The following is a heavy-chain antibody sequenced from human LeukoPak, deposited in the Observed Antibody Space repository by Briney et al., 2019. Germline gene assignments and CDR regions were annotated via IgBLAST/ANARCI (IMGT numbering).Heavy chain of an antibody. CDR2: VYYKGDT. CDR1: GGSTTGYF. Sequence: SETLSLTCSVSGGSTTGYFWTWIRQPPGKGPEWIGYVYYKGDTSYSPSLDSRVSISVDTSKKQFSLKLNSVTAADTAMYYCARDQSITMVRGVIRPFDIWGQGTMVTVSS. J-gene: IGHJ3*02. D-gene: IGHD3-10*01. V-gene: IGHV4-59*12. CDR3: ARDQSITMVRGVIRPFDI.